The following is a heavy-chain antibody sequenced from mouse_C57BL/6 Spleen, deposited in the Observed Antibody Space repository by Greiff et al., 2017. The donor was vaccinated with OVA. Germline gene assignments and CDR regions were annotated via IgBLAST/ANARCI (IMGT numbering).Heavy chain of an antibody. J-gene: IGHJ2*01. CDR1: GYTFTDYN. CDR2: INPNNGGT. Sequence: EVQLVESGPELVKPGASVKMSCKASGYTFTDYNMHWVKQSHGKSLEWIGYINPNNGGTSYNQKFKGKATLTVNKSSSTAYMELRSLTSEDSAVYYCAEGDYYGSFDYWGQGTTLTVSS. V-gene: IGHV1-22*01. D-gene: IGHD1-1*01. CDR3: AEGDYYGSFDY.